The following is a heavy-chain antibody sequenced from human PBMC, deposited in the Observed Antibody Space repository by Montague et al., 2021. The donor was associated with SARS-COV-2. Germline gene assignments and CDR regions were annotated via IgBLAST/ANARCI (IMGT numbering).Heavy chain of an antibody. Sequence: SRRLSCAASGFTFSAYWMHRVRQAPGQGLEWVARIRADGTTTNYADSVKGRFTIPRDNAQDTVYLHMTTLTAEDTAVYYCVRAFSNSFKWFDPWGQGTLVTVSS. CDR2: IRADGTTT. CDR1: GFTFSAYW. J-gene: IGHJ5*02. CDR3: VRAFSNSFKWFDP. V-gene: IGHV3-74*01. D-gene: IGHD6-13*01.